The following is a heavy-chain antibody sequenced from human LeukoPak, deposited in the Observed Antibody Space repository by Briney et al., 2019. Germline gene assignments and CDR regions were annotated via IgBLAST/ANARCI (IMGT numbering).Heavy chain of an antibody. J-gene: IGHJ4*02. V-gene: IGHV3-48*01. CDR1: GFTFSSYS. CDR3: ARDRYSDYKFDY. CDR2: ISSTSSTI. Sequence: GGSLRLSCGVSGFTFSSYSMNWVRQTPGKGLEWVSYISSTSSTIYYADSVKGRFTISRDNAKNSLYLQMNSPRAEDTAVYYCARDRYSDYKFDYWGQGTLVTVSS. D-gene: IGHD5-12*01.